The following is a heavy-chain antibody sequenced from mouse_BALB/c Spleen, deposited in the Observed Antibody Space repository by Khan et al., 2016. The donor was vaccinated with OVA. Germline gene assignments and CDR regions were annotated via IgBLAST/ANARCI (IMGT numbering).Heavy chain of an antibody. D-gene: IGHD1-1*02. J-gene: IGHJ1*01. V-gene: IGHV9-3-1*01. CDR1: GYSFTNYG. CDR2: INTYTGEP. CDR3: ASGGYWYFDV. Sequence: QEVQSGPEVKKPGETVKIFCKASGYSFTNYGMNWVRQAPGKGLKWMGWINTYTGEPTYADDFKGRFALSLETSASTAYLQINNLKNEDTATYFCASGGYWYFDVWGAGTTVTVSS.